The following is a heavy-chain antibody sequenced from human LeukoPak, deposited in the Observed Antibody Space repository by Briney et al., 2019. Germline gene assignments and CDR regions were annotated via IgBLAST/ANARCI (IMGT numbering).Heavy chain of an antibody. D-gene: IGHD2-15*01. Sequence: PGGSLRLSCAASGFTFSSYAMHWVRLAPGKGLEWVAVISSDGSNKYYADSVKGRFTISRDNAKNTLYPQMNSLRAEDTAVYYCARAFCSGATCYSMDYWGQGTLVTVSS. CDR2: ISSDGSNK. CDR3: ARAFCSGATCYSMDY. CDR1: GFTFSSYA. V-gene: IGHV3-30*04. J-gene: IGHJ4*02.